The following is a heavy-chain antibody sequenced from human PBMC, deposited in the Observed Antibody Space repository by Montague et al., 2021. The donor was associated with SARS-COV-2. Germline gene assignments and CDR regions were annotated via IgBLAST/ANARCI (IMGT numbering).Heavy chain of an antibody. V-gene: IGHV4-34*01. Sequence: SETLSLTCAVHGTSLSGYYWNWIRQPPGKGLEWIGEINHGGSTKYSPSLKSRLTISADTSKNQFSLKLASVAAADTAVYYCARLRDGVVPSPILGVGPYYSYYYMDVWGRGTTVTVS. D-gene: IGHD3-10*01. CDR2: INHGGST. J-gene: IGHJ6*03. CDR1: GTSLSGYY. CDR3: ARLRDGVVPSPILGVGPYYSYYYMDV.